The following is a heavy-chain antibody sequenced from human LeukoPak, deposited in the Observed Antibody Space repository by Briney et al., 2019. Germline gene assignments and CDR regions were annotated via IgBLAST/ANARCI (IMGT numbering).Heavy chain of an antibody. CDR2: ISGSGGST. V-gene: IGHV3-23*01. D-gene: IGHD3-22*01. CDR1: GFTFSSYA. CDR3: AKDDRAQIFSYYYDSSGYSALLNAFDI. J-gene: IGHJ3*02. Sequence: PGGSPRLSCAASGFTFSSYAMSWVRQAPGKGLEWVSAISGSGGSTYYADSVKGRFTISRDNSKNTLYLQMNSLRAEDTAVYYCAKDDRAQIFSYYYDSSGYSALLNAFDIWGQGTMVTVSS.